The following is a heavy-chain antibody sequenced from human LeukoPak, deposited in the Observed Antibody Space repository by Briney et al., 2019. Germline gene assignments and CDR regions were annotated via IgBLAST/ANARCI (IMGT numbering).Heavy chain of an antibody. CDR1: GYTFTSYA. CDR2: INAGNGNT. V-gene: IGHV1-3*01. D-gene: IGHD3-16*01. Sequence: ASVKVSCKASGYTFTSYAMHWVRQAPGQRLEWMGWINAGNGNTKYSQNFQGRVTITRDTSASTAYMELSSLRSEDTAVYYCARGLVGGAGGTDYWGQGTLVTVSS. CDR3: ARGLVGGAGGTDY. J-gene: IGHJ4*02.